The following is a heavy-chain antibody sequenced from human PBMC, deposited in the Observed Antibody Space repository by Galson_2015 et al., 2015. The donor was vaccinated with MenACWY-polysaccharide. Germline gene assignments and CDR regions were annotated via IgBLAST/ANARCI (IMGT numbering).Heavy chain of an antibody. CDR1: GDSVSSNSAA. D-gene: IGHD3-9*01. CDR2: TYYRSKWYN. V-gene: IGHV6-1*01. CDR3: ARMYYDILTGYYDPGMDV. Sequence: CAISGDSVSSNSAAWNWIRLSPSRGLEWLGRTYYRSKWYNDYAVSVKSRITIDPDTSKNQFSLQLNSVTPEDTAMYYCARMYYDILTGYYDPGMDVWGQGTTVTVSS. J-gene: IGHJ6*02.